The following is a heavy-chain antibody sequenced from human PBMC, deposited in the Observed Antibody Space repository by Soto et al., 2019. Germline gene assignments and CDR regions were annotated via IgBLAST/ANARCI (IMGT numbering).Heavy chain of an antibody. Sequence: LRLSCAASGFTSRTYGMNWVRRAPGGGLGWVASISSSGSFIYYADSVKGRFTISRDDAEKSLYLQMNSLRAEDTALYYCAREPEGIAAALDYWRQGTLVTVSS. D-gene: IGHD6-13*01. CDR2: ISSSGSFI. V-gene: IGHV3-21*01. J-gene: IGHJ4*02. CDR3: AREPEGIAAALDY. CDR1: GFTSRTYG.